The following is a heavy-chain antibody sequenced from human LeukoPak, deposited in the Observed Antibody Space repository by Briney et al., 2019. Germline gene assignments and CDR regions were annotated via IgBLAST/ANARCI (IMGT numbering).Heavy chain of an antibody. CDR1: GGSISSYY. CDR3: ARDQAHDFASGLGY. CDR2: IYYSGST. Sequence: PSETLSLTCTVSGGSISSYYWSWIRQPPGKGLEWIGYIYYSGSTNYNPSLKSRVTISVDTSKNQFSLNLNSVTAADTAVYYCARDQAHDFASGLGYWGQGTLVTVSS. V-gene: IGHV4-59*01. J-gene: IGHJ4*02. D-gene: IGHD3/OR15-3a*01.